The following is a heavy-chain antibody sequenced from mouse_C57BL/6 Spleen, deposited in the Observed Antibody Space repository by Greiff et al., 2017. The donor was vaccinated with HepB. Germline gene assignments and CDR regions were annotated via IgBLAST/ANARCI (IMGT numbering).Heavy chain of an antibody. V-gene: IGHV1-69*01. CDR3: ARRSATVVGDY. CDR2: IDPSDSYT. J-gene: IGHJ2*01. D-gene: IGHD1-1*01. Sequence: QVQLQESGAELVMPGASVKLSCKASGYTFTSYWMHWVKQRPGQGLEWIGEIDPSDSYTNYNQKFKGKSTLTVDKSSSTAYMQLSSRTSEDSAVYYCARRSATVVGDYWGQGTTLTGAS. CDR1: GYTFTSYW.